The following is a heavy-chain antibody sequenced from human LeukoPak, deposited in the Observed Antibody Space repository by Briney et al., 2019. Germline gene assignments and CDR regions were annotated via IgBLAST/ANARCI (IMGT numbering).Heavy chain of an antibody. CDR2: ISSSSSYT. J-gene: IGHJ4*02. CDR1: GFTFSSYS. CDR3: ARDNFDY. Sequence: GGSLRLSCAASGFTFSSYSMNWVREAPGKGLEWVSSISSSSSYTYYADSVKGRFTISRDNAKNSLYLQMNSLRAEDTAVYYCARDNFDYWGQGTLVIVSS. V-gene: IGHV3-21*01.